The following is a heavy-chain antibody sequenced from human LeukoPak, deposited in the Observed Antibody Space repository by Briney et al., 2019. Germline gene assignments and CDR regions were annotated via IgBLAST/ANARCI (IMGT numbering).Heavy chain of an antibody. J-gene: IGHJ4*02. V-gene: IGHV3-33*01. CDR2: IWYDGGRK. Sequence: GRSLRLSCAASGFSFNGYGMHWVRQASGRGLEWVAVIWYDGGRKYYADSVKGRFTISRDNSKSTLYLQVDSLRAEDTALYYCARDLPDTVMDTEFDYWGQGTLVTVSS. CDR1: GFSFNGYG. D-gene: IGHD5-18*01. CDR3: ARDLPDTVMDTEFDY.